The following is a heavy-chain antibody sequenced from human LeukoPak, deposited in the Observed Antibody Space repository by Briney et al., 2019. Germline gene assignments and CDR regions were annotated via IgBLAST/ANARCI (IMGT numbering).Heavy chain of an antibody. CDR2: IKQDGSEK. D-gene: IGHD3-10*02. Sequence: GGSLRLSCAASGFTFSTYAMHWVRQAPGKGLGWVANIKQDGSEKYNVDSVKGRFTISRDNAKNSLYLQMNSLRAEDTAVYYCAELGITMIGGVWGKGTTVTISS. V-gene: IGHV3-7*01. CDR3: AELGITMIGGV. CDR1: GFTFSTYA. J-gene: IGHJ6*04.